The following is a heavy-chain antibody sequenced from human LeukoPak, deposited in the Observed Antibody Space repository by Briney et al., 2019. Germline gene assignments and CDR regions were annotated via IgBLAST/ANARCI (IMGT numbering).Heavy chain of an antibody. CDR3: TRDSVKTSVSIRRYYMDV. CDR1: GFTFIDYY. D-gene: IGHD6-6*01. V-gene: IGHV3-11*04. Sequence: PGGSLRLSCAASGFTFIDYYMTWIRQAPGKGLEWVSYISSSGNTIYYAESVKGRFTISRDNGKNSLYLQMSRLRAEDTAVYYCTRDSVKTSVSIRRYYMDVWGKGSTVTVSS. CDR2: ISSSGNTI. J-gene: IGHJ6*03.